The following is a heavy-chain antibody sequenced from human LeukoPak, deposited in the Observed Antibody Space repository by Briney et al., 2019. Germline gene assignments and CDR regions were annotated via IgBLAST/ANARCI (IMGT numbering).Heavy chain of an antibody. J-gene: IGHJ6*02. CDR2: INPNSGGT. CDR1: GYTFTGYY. D-gene: IGHD3-10*01. CDR3: ASGVRAYGMDV. Sequence: DSLKVSCKASGYTFTGYYMHWVRQAPGQGLEWMGWINPNSGGTNNAQEFQGRVTMTRDTSIGTAYMELSRLRSDDTAVYYCASGVRAYGMDVWGQGTTVTVSS. V-gene: IGHV1-2*02.